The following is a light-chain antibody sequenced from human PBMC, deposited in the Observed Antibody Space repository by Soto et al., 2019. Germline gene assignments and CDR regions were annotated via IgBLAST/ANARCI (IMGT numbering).Light chain of an antibody. V-gene: IGKV1-8*01. CDR2: AAS. CDR3: QQYYSYPFT. CDR1: QGISSY. J-gene: IGKJ3*01. Sequence: AIRMTQSPSSFSASTGDRVTITCRASQGISSYLAWYQQKPGKAPKLLIYAASTLQSGVPSRFSGSGSWTDFTLIISCLQAEDFATYYCQQYYSYPFTFGPGTKVDIK.